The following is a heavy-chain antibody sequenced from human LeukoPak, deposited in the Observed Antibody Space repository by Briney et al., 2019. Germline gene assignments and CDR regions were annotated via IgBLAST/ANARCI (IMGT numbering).Heavy chain of an antibody. V-gene: IGHV4-39*01. D-gene: IGHD1-1*01. CDR1: GDSISSGRNY. J-gene: IGHJ4*02. CDR3: ARHLSGTTMSHYFDF. Sequence: SETLSLTCSVSGDSISSGRNYWGWIRQSPGKGLEWIPSIYSSGNTHSNPSLKSRVSISVDTSKNQVSLKLYSVTASDAAIYYCARHLSGTTMSHYFDFWGQGTLVTVSS. CDR2: IYSSGNT.